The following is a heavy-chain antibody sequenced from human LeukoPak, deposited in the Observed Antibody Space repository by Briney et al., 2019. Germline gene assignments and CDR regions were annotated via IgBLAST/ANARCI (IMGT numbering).Heavy chain of an antibody. V-gene: IGHV4-59*08. J-gene: IGHJ3*02. CDR2: IYYSGST. Sequence: PSETLSLTCTVSGGSISSYYWSWIRQPPGKGLEWIGYIYYSGSTNYNPSLKSRVTISVDTSKNQFSLKLSSVTAADTAVYYCARHKLRPPLRAFDIWGQGTMVTVSS. CDR3: ARHKLRPPLRAFDI. D-gene: IGHD1-26*01. CDR1: GGSISSYY.